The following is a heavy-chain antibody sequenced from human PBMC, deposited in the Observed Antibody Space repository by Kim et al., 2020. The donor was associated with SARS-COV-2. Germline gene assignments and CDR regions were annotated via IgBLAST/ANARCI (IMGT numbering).Heavy chain of an antibody. CDR1: GGSISSYY. CDR2: IYYSGST. V-gene: IGHV4-59*01. D-gene: IGHD2-2*02. CDR3: ARDSVPAAIYY. Sequence: SETLSLTCTVSGGSISSYYWSWIRQPPGKGLEWIGYIYYSGSTNYNPSLKSRVTISVDTSKNQFSLKLSSVTAADTAVYYCARDSVPAAIYYWGQGTLVTVSS. J-gene: IGHJ4*02.